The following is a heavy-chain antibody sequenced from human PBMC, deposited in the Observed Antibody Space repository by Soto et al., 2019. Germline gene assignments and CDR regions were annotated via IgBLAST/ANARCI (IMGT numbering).Heavy chain of an antibody. D-gene: IGHD1-26*01. Sequence: PGGSLRLSCASSGFTFSSYIINWVRQAPGKGLEWVSSISSSSTLIYYADSVKGRFTISRDNAKNSLYLQMNSLRAEDTAVYYCARTELGSYDSHNLDYWGQGTLVTVPS. J-gene: IGHJ4*02. CDR3: ARTELGSYDSHNLDY. CDR1: GFTFSSYI. V-gene: IGHV3-21*01. CDR2: ISSSSTLI.